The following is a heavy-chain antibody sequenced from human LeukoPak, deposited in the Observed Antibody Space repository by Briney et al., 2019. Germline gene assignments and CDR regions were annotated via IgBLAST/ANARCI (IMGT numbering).Heavy chain of an antibody. D-gene: IGHD1-20*01. Sequence: GASVKVSCKASGYTFTSYGISWVRQAPGQGLEWMGWIGAYNGNTNYAQKLQGRVTMTTDTSTSTAYMELRSLRSDDTAVYYCARDWEPFYNWNPRRLDYWGQGTLVTVSS. CDR1: GYTFTSYG. CDR3: ARDWEPFYNWNPRRLDY. V-gene: IGHV1-18*01. J-gene: IGHJ4*02. CDR2: IGAYNGNT.